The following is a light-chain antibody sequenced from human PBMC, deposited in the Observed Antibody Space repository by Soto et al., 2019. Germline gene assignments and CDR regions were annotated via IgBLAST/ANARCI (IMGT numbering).Light chain of an antibody. CDR3: LQDYTYPLT. V-gene: IGKV1-6*01. J-gene: IGKJ4*01. Sequence: AIQMTQSPSSLSASVGDRVTITCRASQGIRNALGWYQQKPGKAPKLLISVAFCLQSGVTSRFSGSGSGTDFTLTISSLQPEDFATYYCLQDYTYPLTFGGGTKVEIK. CDR2: VAF. CDR1: QGIRNA.